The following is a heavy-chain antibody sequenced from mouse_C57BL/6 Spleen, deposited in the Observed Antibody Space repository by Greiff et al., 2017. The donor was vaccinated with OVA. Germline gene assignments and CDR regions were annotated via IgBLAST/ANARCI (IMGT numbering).Heavy chain of an antibody. Sequence: QVQLQQPGAELVMPGASVKLSCKASGYTFTSYWMHWVKQRPGQGLEWIGEIDPSDSYTNYNQKFKGKSTLTVDKSSSTAYMQLSSLTSEDSAVYYCARAHYYGSRRDWFAYWGQGTLVTVSA. V-gene: IGHV1-69*01. D-gene: IGHD1-1*01. CDR1: GYTFTSYW. CDR3: ARAHYYGSRRDWFAY. J-gene: IGHJ3*01. CDR2: IDPSDSYT.